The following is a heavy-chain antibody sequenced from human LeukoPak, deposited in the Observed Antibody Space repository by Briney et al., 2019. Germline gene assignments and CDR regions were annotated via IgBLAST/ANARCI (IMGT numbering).Heavy chain of an antibody. Sequence: SVKVSCKASGGTFSNYAISWVRQAPGQGLEWMGRTIPLFDTANYAQKFQGRVTITADEPTSTAYMELSSLRSEDTAVYYCARETRKNAAGGTDFFDYWGQGTLVTVSS. CDR1: GGTFSNYA. CDR3: ARETRKNAAGGTDFFDY. D-gene: IGHD6-13*01. J-gene: IGHJ4*02. CDR2: TIPLFDTA. V-gene: IGHV1-69*13.